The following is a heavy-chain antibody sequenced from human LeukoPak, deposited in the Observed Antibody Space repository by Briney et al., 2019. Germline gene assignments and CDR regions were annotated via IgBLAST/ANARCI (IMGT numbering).Heavy chain of an antibody. V-gene: IGHV3-11*05. J-gene: IGHJ6*02. CDR1: GFTFSDYY. CDR2: IGSSSTYT. D-gene: IGHD1-1*01. Sequence: GGSLRLSCAASGFTFSDYYMSWIRQAPGKGLEWVSYIGSSSTYTNYADSVKGRFTISRDNAKNSLYLQMSSLRAEDTAVYYCARDHWKDRGDYYNGMDVWGQGTTVTVSS. CDR3: ARDHWKDRGDYYNGMDV.